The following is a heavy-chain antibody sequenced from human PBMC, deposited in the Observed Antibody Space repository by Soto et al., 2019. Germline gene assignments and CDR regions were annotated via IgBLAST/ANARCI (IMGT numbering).Heavy chain of an antibody. CDR1: GDTFNDYY. Sequence: QVQLVQSGAEVKRPGASVTVSCRSSGDTFNDYYIHWVRQAPGQGLEWMGWINPNGGVTKYAQKFQGWVSMTRDTSIRTVYMQRSRLRSDDTAVYYWARESGGATATLDYYYFYMDVWGTGTTVTVSS. V-gene: IGHV1-2*04. CDR3: ARESGGATATLDYYYFYMDV. D-gene: IGHD2-15*01. J-gene: IGHJ6*03. CDR2: INPNGGVT.